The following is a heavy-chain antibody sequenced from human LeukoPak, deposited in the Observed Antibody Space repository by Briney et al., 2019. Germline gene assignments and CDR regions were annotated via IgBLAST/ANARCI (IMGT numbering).Heavy chain of an antibody. CDR3: ARKALGATSYYMDV. D-gene: IGHD1-26*01. Sequence: ASVKVSCKASGYTFTGYHMHWVRQAPGQGLEWMGWINPNSGGTNYAQKFQGRVTMTRDTSISTAYMELSRLRSDDTAVYYCARKALGATSYYMDVWGKGTTVTVSS. CDR2: INPNSGGT. J-gene: IGHJ6*03. CDR1: GYTFTGYH. V-gene: IGHV1-2*02.